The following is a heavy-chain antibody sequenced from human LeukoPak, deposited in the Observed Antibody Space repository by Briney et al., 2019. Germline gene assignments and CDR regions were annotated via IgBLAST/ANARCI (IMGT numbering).Heavy chain of an antibody. D-gene: IGHD3-9*01. CDR1: GFAFGNYA. CDR3: VRVVDILTGYYTWAFDY. Sequence: GGSLRLACAASGFAFGNYAMTCVRQAPGKRLKWLSGIKWNGGDTGYADSLKGRFTISRDNAKNFLYLQMNSLRGEDTALYYCVRVVDILTGYYTWAFDYWGQGTLVTVSS. CDR2: IKWNGGDT. V-gene: IGHV3-20*04. J-gene: IGHJ4*02.